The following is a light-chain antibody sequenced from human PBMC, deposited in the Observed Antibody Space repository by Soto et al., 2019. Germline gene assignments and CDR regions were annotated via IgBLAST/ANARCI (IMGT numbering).Light chain of an antibody. Sequence: EIVLTQSPATLSLSPGERATLSCRASQSVSSYLAWNQQKPGQAPRLLIYDASNRATGIPARFSGSGSGTDFTLTISSLEPEDFAVYYCQQGSNWPPLTFGGGTKVEIK. CDR1: QSVSSY. J-gene: IGKJ4*01. V-gene: IGKV3-11*01. CDR2: DAS. CDR3: QQGSNWPPLT.